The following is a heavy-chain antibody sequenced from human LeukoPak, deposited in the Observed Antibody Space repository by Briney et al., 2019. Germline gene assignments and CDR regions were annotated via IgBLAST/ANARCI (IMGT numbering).Heavy chain of an antibody. V-gene: IGHV5-51*01. Sequence: GESLKISCKGSGYSFTSYWIGWVRQMPGKGLEWMGIIYPGDSDTRYSPSFQGQVTISADKSISTAYLQWSSLKASDTAMYYCARHSDPFTHRHQTIPDIKHNWFDPWGQGTLVTVSS. CDR3: ARHSDPFTHRHQTIPDIKHNWFDP. J-gene: IGHJ5*02. CDR1: GYSFTSYW. D-gene: IGHD1-14*01. CDR2: IYPGDSDT.